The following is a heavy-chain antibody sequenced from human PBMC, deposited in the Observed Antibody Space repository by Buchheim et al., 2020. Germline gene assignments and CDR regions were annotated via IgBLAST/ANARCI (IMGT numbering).Heavy chain of an antibody. Sequence: QVQLVQSGAEVKKPGASVKVSCKASGYTFTSYDINWVRQAPGQGLEWMGWMKPNSGNTGYAQRFQGRVTMIRDISISTAYMELTSLRFDDTAVYYCVHLDDGGRWRGLDSWGQGTL. J-gene: IGHJ4*02. V-gene: IGHV1-8*01. D-gene: IGHD2-15*01. CDR3: VHLDDGGRWRGLDS. CDR2: MKPNSGNT. CDR1: GYTFTSYD.